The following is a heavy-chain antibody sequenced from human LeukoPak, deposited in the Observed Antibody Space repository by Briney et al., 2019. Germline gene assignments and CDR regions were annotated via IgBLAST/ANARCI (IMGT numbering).Heavy chain of an antibody. J-gene: IGHJ4*02. V-gene: IGHV4-59*01. CDR3: ARENDRYGRIDY. CDR2: VSYSGST. CDR1: GGSISSYY. Sequence: SETLSLTCTVSGGSISSYYWSWVRQPPGKGREWIGYVSYSGSTDYNPSLKSRVIISIDTSKNQFSLRLSSVTAADTAVYYCARENDRYGRIDYWGQETQVTVSS. D-gene: IGHD5-18*01.